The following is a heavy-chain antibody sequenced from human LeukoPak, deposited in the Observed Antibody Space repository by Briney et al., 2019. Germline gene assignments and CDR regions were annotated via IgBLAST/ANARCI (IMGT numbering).Heavy chain of an antibody. CDR3: AKVYYGDYSCLGY. CDR1: GFTFTGYG. CDR2: IRYDGSNK. J-gene: IGHJ4*02. V-gene: IGHV3-30*02. D-gene: IGHD4-17*01. Sequence: GGSLRLSCAASGFTFTGYGMHWVRQAPGKGLEWVAFIRYDGSNKYYADSVKGRFTISRDNSKNTLYLQMNNLRAEDTAVYYCAKVYYGDYSCLGYWGQGTLVTVSS.